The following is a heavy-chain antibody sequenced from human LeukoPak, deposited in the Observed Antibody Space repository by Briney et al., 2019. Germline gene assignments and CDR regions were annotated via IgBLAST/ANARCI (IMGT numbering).Heavy chain of an antibody. CDR1: GYTLTELS. CDR2: FDPEDGET. V-gene: IGHV1-24*01. Sequence: ASVKVSCTVSGYTLTELSMHWVRQAPGKGLEWMGGFDPEDGETIYAQKFQGRVTMTEDTSTDTAYMELSSLRSEDTAVYYCARVSSGWYHFDYWGQGTLVTVSS. CDR3: ARVSSGWYHFDY. J-gene: IGHJ4*02. D-gene: IGHD6-19*01.